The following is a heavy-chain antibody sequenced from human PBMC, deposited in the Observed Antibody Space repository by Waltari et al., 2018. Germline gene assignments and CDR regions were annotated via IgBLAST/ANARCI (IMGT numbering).Heavy chain of an antibody. CDR1: GYTFTSYD. J-gene: IGHJ4*02. CDR3: ARGGAGCSGGSCSGFDY. Sequence: QVQLVQSGAEVKKPGASVKVSCKASGYTFTSYDINWVRQATGQGLEWMGWMNHNSGNTGYAQKFQGGVTMTRNTSISTAYMELSSLRSEDTAVYYCARGGAGCSGGSCSGFDYWGQGTLVTVSS. CDR2: MNHNSGNT. V-gene: IGHV1-8*01. D-gene: IGHD2-15*01.